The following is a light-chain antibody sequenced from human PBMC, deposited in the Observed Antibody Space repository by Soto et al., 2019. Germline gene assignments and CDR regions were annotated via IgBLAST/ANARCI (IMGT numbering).Light chain of an antibody. CDR3: MQAQQTPWT. J-gene: IGKJ1*01. CDR2: LGS. Sequence: DIVMTQSPLSLPVTPGEPASISCRSSQSLLHSNGYNYLDWYLQKPGQSPQLLIYLGSNRASGVTDRFSGSGSGTDFTLKISGVEAEDVGVYYCMQAQQTPWTFGQGTKVEIK. CDR1: QSLLHSNGYNY. V-gene: IGKV2-28*01.